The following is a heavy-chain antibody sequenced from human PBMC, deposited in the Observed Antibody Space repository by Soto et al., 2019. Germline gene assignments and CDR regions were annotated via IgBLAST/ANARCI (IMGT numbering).Heavy chain of an antibody. CDR2: ISGGGGNT. J-gene: IGHJ4*02. CDR3: AKGADDSGAFDY. CDR1: GFTFRRYV. D-gene: IGHD3-22*01. Sequence: EVQLLESGGGLVQPGGSLKLSCAASGFTFRRYVMTWVRQAPGKGLEWVSGISGGGGNTYYADSVKGRFTISRDTSKNTLDLQMNSLRAEDTAVYYCAKGADDSGAFDYWGQGTLVTVSS. V-gene: IGHV3-23*01.